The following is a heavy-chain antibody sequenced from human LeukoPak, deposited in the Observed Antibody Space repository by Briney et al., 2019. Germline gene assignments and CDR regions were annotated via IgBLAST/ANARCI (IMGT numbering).Heavy chain of an antibody. Sequence: SETLSLTCTVSGDSISSNNYYWGWLRQPPGKGLEWIGTIYYSGSTSYNPSLKSRVTISVDTSKNQFSLKLSSVTAADTAVYYCARALLGWLQSRGYFDYWGQGTLVTVSS. CDR3: ARALLGWLQSRGYFDY. V-gene: IGHV4-39*07. CDR1: GDSISSNNYY. J-gene: IGHJ4*02. CDR2: IYYSGST. D-gene: IGHD5-24*01.